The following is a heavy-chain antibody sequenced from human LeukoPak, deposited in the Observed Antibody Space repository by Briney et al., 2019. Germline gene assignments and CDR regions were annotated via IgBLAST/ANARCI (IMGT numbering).Heavy chain of an antibody. CDR1: GFTFSSYA. J-gene: IGHJ4*02. D-gene: IGHD6-19*01. CDR3: ARETTYSSGRGPFDY. CDR2: ISGGGGST. V-gene: IGHV3-23*01. Sequence: GGSLRLSCAASGFTFSSYAMSWVRRAPGKGLEWVSAISGGGGSTYYADSVKGRFTISRDNAKNSLYLQMNSLRAEDTAVYYCARETTYSSGRGPFDYWGQGTLVTVSS.